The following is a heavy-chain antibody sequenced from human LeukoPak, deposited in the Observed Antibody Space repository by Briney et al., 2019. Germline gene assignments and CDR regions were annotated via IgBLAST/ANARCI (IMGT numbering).Heavy chain of an antibody. V-gene: IGHV3-74*01. CDR2: INSDGSST. CDR3: AKLWRFGEPSDY. CDR1: GFTFSSYW. D-gene: IGHD3-10*01. J-gene: IGHJ4*02. Sequence: GSLRLSCAASGFTFSSYWMHWVRQAPGKGLVWVSRINSDGSSTSYADSVKGRFTISRDNAKNTLYLQMNSLRAEDTAVYYCAKLWRFGEPSDYWGQGTLVTVSS.